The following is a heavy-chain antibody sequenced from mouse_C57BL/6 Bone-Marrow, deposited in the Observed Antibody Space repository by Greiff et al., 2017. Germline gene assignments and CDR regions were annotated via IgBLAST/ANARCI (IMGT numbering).Heavy chain of an antibody. CDR1: GYTFTSYW. CDR2: IDPSDSYT. Sequence: VQLQQPGAELVKPGASVKLSCKASGYTFTSYWMQWVKQRPGQGLEWIGEIDPSDSYTNYNQKFKGKATLTVDTSSSTAYMQLSSPTSEDSAVYYCVGAYYSNSYAMDYWGQGTSVTVSS. V-gene: IGHV1-50*01. D-gene: IGHD2-5*01. CDR3: VGAYYSNSYAMDY. J-gene: IGHJ4*01.